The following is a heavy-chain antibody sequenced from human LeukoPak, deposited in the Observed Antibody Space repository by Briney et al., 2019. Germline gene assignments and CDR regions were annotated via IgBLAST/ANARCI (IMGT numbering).Heavy chain of an antibody. CDR3: ARELLRGDENYYYGMDV. V-gene: IGHV3-30-3*01. CDR2: ISYDGSNK. CDR1: GFTFSSYA. D-gene: IGHD2-15*01. Sequence: PGRSLRLSCAASGFTFSSYAMHWVRQAPGKGLEWVAVISYDGSNKYYADSVKGRFTISRDNSKNTLYLQMNSLRAEDTAVYYCARELLRGDENYYYGMDVWGQGTTVTVSS. J-gene: IGHJ6*02.